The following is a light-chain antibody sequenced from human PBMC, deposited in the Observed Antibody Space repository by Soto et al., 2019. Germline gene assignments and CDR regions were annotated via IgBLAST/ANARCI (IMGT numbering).Light chain of an antibody. CDR3: QQRSNWPPWT. V-gene: IGKV3-15*01. J-gene: IGKJ1*01. CDR2: GAS. CDR1: QSISSD. Sequence: EMVMTQSPATLSVCPGEGGTLSCRASQSISSDVAWYQQKPGQAPRLLIYGASTTATGIPARFSGSGSGTEFTLTISSLEPEDFAVYYCQQRSNWPPWTFGEGTKV.